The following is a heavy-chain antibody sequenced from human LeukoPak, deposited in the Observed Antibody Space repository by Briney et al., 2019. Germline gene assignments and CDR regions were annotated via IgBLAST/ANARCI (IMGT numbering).Heavy chain of an antibody. D-gene: IGHD2-2*01. V-gene: IGHV4-34*01. CDR2: INHSGST. J-gene: IGHJ3*02. Sequence: PSETLSLTCAVYGGSLSGYYWMWIRQSPGKGLEWIGQINHSGSTNSNPSLKSRVTISVDPSKNQFSLKLSSVTAADTAVYYCALYCSSTSCYDAFDIWGQGTMVTVSS. CDR3: ALYCSSTSCYDAFDI. CDR1: GGSLSGYY.